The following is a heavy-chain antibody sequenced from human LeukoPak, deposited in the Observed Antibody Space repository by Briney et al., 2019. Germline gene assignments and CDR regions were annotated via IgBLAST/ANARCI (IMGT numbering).Heavy chain of an antibody. Sequence: SETLSLTCTVSGGSFSFYFWHLIRQPPGEGLDWIGEIDNRGSTQYKPSLRSRGIISIDTSGNHFSLKLTSVTAADTAVYFCARDSDSGFQWGQGMLVTVSS. CDR2: IDNRGST. CDR3: ARDSDSGFQ. J-gene: IGHJ4*02. V-gene: IGHV4-34*01. D-gene: IGHD3-16*01. CDR1: GGSFSFYF.